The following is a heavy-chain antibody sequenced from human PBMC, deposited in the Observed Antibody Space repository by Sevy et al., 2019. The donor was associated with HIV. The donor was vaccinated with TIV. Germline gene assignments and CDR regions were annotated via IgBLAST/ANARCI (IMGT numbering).Heavy chain of an antibody. D-gene: IGHD4-17*01. J-gene: IGHJ3*02. V-gene: IGHV3-30-3*01. Sequence: GGSLRLSCAASGFTFSSYAMHWVRQAPGKGLEWVAVISYDGSNKYYAHSVKGRFTISRDNSKNTLYLQMNSLRAEDTAVYYCARGFYGDYEIHAFDIWGQGTMVTVSS. CDR1: GFTFSSYA. CDR2: ISYDGSNK. CDR3: ARGFYGDYEIHAFDI.